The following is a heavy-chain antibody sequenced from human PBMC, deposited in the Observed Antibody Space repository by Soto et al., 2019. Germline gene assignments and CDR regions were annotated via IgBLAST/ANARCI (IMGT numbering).Heavy chain of an antibody. D-gene: IGHD5-12*01. Sequence: GASVKVSCKDSGYTFTGYYMHWVRQAPGQGLEWMGWINPNSGGTNYAQKFQGRVTMTRDTSISTAYMELSRLRSDDTAVYYCARDLLVRWLLSANYYYYYGMDVWGQGTTVTVSS. J-gene: IGHJ6*02. V-gene: IGHV1-2*02. CDR2: INPNSGGT. CDR3: ARDLLVRWLLSANYYYYYGMDV. CDR1: GYTFTGYY.